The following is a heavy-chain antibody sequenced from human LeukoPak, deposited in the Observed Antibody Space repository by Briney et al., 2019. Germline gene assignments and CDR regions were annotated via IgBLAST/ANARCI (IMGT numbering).Heavy chain of an antibody. CDR3: ARRGVVVAYGMDV. J-gene: IGHJ6*02. D-gene: IGHD2-15*01. CDR2: IYPGDSDT. Sequence: GESLQISCKGSGYSFGNYWVGWVRQMPGKGLEWMGIIYPGDSDTRYSPSFQGQVTISVDKSITTAYLQWSSLKASDTAMYYCARRGVVVAYGMDVWGQGTTVTVSS. CDR1: GYSFGNYW. V-gene: IGHV5-51*01.